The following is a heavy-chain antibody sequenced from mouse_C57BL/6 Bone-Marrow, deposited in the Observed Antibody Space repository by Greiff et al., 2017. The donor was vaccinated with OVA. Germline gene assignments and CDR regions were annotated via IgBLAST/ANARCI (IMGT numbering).Heavy chain of an antibody. CDR1: GYTFTSYW. V-gene: IGHV1-69*01. J-gene: IGHJ4*01. CDR3: AIYAMDY. CDR2: IDPSDSYT. Sequence: VQLQQPGAELVMPGASVKLSCKASGYTFTSYWMHWVKQRPGPGLEWIGEIDPSDSYTNYNQKFKGKSTLTVDKSSSTAYMQLSSLTSEDSAVYYCAIYAMDYWGQGTSVTVSS.